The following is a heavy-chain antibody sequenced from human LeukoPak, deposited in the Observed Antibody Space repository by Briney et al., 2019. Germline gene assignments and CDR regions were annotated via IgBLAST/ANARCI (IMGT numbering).Heavy chain of an antibody. V-gene: IGHV1-2*02. J-gene: IGHJ4*02. CDR2: INPNSGVT. CDR3: ARQPPMTRGIGNDF. CDR1: GYTFTDSY. Sequence: ASVKVSCKASGYTFTDSYIHWVRQAPGQGLEWVGWINPNSGVTDYAQKFQGRVTMTRDSSISTAYMELSRLRFDDTALYYCARQPPMTRGIGNDFWGQGTLVTVSS. D-gene: IGHD1-1*01.